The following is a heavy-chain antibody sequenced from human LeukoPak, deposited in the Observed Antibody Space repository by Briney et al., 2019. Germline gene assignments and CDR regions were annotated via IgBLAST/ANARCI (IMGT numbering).Heavy chain of an antibody. CDR1: GFTFSSYW. Sequence: GGSLRLSCAASGFTFSSYWMSWVRQAPGKGLEWVANIKQDGSGKYYVDSVKGRFTISRDNAKNSLYLQMNSLRAEDTAVYYCARDQKEWLPSTRGYYYYMDVWGKGTTVTVSS. J-gene: IGHJ6*03. CDR2: IKQDGSGK. D-gene: IGHD3-3*01. V-gene: IGHV3-7*01. CDR3: ARDQKEWLPSTRGYYYYMDV.